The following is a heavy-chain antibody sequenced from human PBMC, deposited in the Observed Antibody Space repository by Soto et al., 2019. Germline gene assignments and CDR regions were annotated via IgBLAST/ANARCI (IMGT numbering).Heavy chain of an antibody. J-gene: IGHJ6*02. Sequence: QVQLVQSGAAVKKPGSSVKVSCKASGGTFSSYAISWVRQAPGQGLEWMGGIIPIFGTANYAQKFQGRVTITADESTSTAYMELSSLRSEDTAVYYCARLVPAAGYYYGMDAWGQGTRVTVSS. CDR1: GGTFSSYA. V-gene: IGHV1-69*12. CDR3: ARLVPAAGYYYGMDA. CDR2: IIPIFGTA. D-gene: IGHD2-2*01.